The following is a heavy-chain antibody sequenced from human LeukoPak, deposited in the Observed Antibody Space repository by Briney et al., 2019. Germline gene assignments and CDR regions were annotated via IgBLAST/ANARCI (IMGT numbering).Heavy chain of an antibody. V-gene: IGHV3-23*01. CDR3: AKDSRGYSGLAYYFDY. D-gene: IGHD5-12*01. J-gene: IGHJ4*02. Sequence: GGSLRLSCAASGFTLSSYAMSWVRQAPGKGLEWVSAISDSGDSTYYADSVKGRFTISRDNSKNTLYLQMNSLRAEDTAVYYCAKDSRGYSGLAYYFDYWGQGTLVTVSS. CDR2: ISDSGDST. CDR1: GFTLSSYA.